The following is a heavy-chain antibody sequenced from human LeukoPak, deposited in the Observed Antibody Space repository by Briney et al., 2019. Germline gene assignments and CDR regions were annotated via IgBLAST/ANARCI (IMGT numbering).Heavy chain of an antibody. D-gene: IGHD3-10*01. CDR3: ARGYYYGSGSYYNPPGGYYYYYMDV. J-gene: IGHJ6*03. Sequence: SVKVSCKASGGTFSSYAISWVRQAPGQGLEWMGGIIPIIGTANYAQKFQGRVTITADESTSTAYMELSSLRSEDTAVYYCARGYYYGSGSYYNPPGGYYYYYMDVWGKGTTVTVSS. CDR1: GGTFSSYA. V-gene: IGHV1-69*01. CDR2: IIPIIGTA.